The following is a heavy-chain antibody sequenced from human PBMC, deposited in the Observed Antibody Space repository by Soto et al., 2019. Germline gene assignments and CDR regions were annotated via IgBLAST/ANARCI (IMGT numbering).Heavy chain of an antibody. J-gene: IGHJ4*02. CDR3: ARDYYDSSGYYHAHYFDY. Sequence: SETLSLTCTVSGGSISSYYWSWIRQPPGKGLEWIGYIYYSGSTNYNPSLKSRVTISVDTSKNQFSLKLSSVTAADTAVYYCARDYYDSSGYYHAHYFDYWGQGTLVTVSS. CDR1: GGSISSYY. CDR2: IYYSGST. V-gene: IGHV4-59*01. D-gene: IGHD3-22*01.